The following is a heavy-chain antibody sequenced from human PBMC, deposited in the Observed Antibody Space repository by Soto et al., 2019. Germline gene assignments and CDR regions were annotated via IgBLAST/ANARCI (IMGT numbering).Heavy chain of an antibody. Sequence: QVQLVQSGAEVKKPGASVKVSCKASGYTFTDYYIHWVRQAPGQGLEWIGWINANNGFTDYAQKFQERFTMTRDTSINTAYMEVNSLRSDDTALYFCVRDHRTGSYSVWGQGTLITVSS. D-gene: IGHD1-26*01. CDR1: GYTFTDYY. J-gene: IGHJ4*02. CDR3: VRDHRTGSYSV. CDR2: INANNGFT. V-gene: IGHV1-2*02.